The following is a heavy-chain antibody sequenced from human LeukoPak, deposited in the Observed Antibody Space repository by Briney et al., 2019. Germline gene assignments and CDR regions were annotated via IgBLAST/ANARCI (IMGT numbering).Heavy chain of an antibody. J-gene: IGHJ4*02. CDR2: INWNSDSI. CDR1: GFTFDDYA. V-gene: IGHV3-9*01. CDR3: AINGGGDSGYGNFDY. D-gene: IGHD5-12*01. Sequence: GGCLRLSCAVSGFTFDDYAMHWVRQVPGKGLEWVSGINWNSDSIGYADSVKGRFTASRDNAKNSLYLQMNSLRAEDTAFYYCAINGGGDSGYGNFDYWGQGTLVTVAS.